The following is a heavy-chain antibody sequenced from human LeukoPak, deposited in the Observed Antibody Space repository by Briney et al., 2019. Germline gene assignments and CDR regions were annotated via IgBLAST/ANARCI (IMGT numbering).Heavy chain of an antibody. CDR3: AQDPSVYCGDYIIR. CDR1: GFTFSSYS. V-gene: IGHV3-48*01. D-gene: IGHD2-21*02. CDR2: ISSSSSTR. J-gene: IGHJ4*02. Sequence: GGSQRLSCAASGFTFSSYSMNWVRQAPGKGLEWVSHISSSSSTRYYADSVKGRFTLSRDNSKNTLYLQINSLRAEDTAVYYVAQDPSVYCGDYIIRWGQGTLVIVSS.